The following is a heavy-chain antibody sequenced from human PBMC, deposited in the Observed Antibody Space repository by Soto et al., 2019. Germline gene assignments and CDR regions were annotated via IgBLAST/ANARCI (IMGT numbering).Heavy chain of an antibody. J-gene: IGHJ4*02. V-gene: IGHV1-3*05. CDR3: GGDHAHEGVRGGGDY. D-gene: IGHD3-10*01. CDR1: GYTFTSYA. CDR2: INAGNGNT. Sequence: QVQLVQSGAEEKKPGASVKVSCKASGYTFTSYAMHWVRQAPGQRLEWMGWINAGNGNTKYSQTFQGRVTITRDTPASTASRELGSLRCGNTAVYFWGGDHAHEGVRGGGDYWGQGTLVTVSS.